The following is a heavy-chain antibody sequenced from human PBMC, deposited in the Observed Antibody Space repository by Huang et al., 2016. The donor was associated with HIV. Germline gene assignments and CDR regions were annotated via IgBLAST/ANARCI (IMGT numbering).Heavy chain of an antibody. CDR3: AREKAADSAWYGVYYFDY. Sequence: QVQLRQWGAGLVKPSETLSLTCAVYGGSFSGYYWTWIRQSPGKGLEWIGEINHIGKTNYQPSLKSRVTISKDTDKNQFSLQLTSVSAADTGVYFCAREKAADSAWYGVYYFDYWGEGALVTVTS. CDR1: GGSFSGYY. CDR2: INHIGKT. J-gene: IGHJ4*02. D-gene: IGHD6-19*01. V-gene: IGHV4-34*01.